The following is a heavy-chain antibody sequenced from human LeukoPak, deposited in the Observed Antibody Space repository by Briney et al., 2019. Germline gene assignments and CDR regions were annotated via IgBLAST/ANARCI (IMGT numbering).Heavy chain of an antibody. D-gene: IGHD3-10*01. CDR2: ISGSGGST. J-gene: IGHJ4*02. Sequence: PGGSLRLSCAASGFTFSSYAMSWVRQAPGKGLEWVSAISGSGGSTYYADSVKGRFTISRDNSKNTLYLQMNSLRAEDTAVYYCAKTTRYYYGSGSYYFDYWGQGTLVTVSS. V-gene: IGHV3-23*01. CDR1: GFTFSSYA. CDR3: AKTTRYYYGSGSYYFDY.